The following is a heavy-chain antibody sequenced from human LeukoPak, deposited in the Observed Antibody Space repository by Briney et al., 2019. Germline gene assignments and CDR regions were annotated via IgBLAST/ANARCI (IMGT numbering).Heavy chain of an antibody. CDR2: FDPEDGET. CDR1: GYTLTELS. J-gene: IGHJ4*02. V-gene: IGHV1-24*01. D-gene: IGHD6-19*01. Sequence: ASVKVSCKVSGYTLTELSMHWVRQAPGKGLEWMGGFDPEDGETIYAQKFQGRVTMTEDTSTDTAYMELSSLRSEDTAVYYCARKIQYSSGWFSYYFDYWGQGTLVTVFS. CDR3: ARKIQYSSGWFSYYFDY.